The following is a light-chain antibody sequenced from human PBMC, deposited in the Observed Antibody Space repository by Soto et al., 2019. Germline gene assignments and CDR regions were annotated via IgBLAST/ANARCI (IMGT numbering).Light chain of an antibody. CDR3: QQRSVWPIT. CDR2: DST. V-gene: IGKV3-11*01. J-gene: IGKJ5*01. CDR1: QSIHTS. Sequence: VLTQSPDTLSLSPGVSATLTCRASQSIHTSLAWYQQKSGKPPRLVIYDSTLRANGVPDRFGGSGSGTDFTLTISSLEPEDFAVYYCQQRSVWPITFGQGTRLEIK.